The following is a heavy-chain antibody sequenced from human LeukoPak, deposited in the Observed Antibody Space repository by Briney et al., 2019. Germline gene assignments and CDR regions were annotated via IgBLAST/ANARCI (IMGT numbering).Heavy chain of an antibody. D-gene: IGHD2-8*01. CDR2: ISSSSSTI. J-gene: IGHJ4*02. V-gene: IGHV3-48*01. CDR3: AKDPDCTSGICYTFFDY. CDR1: GFTFSSYS. Sequence: GGSPRLSCAASGFTFSSYSMNWVREAPGKGLEWGSYISSSSSTIYYADSVKGRFTISRDNAENSLYLHMNSLSAEDTAVYYCAKDPDCTSGICYTFFDYWGQGTLVSVSS.